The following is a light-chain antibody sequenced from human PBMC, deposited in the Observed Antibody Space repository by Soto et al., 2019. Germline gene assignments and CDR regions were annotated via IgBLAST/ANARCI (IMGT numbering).Light chain of an antibody. V-gene: IGKV3-20*01. CDR1: QSVDTTF. CDR3: QQYMSSVT. J-gene: IGKJ1*01. CDR2: GAS. Sequence: EIVLTQSPGSLSLSPGQRATLSCRASQSVDTTFFAWYQKKPGQAPRLLIYGASKRATGIPDRFSGSGSGTVFTIIISSLEPEDFAVYYCQQYMSSVTFGQGTKVEIK.